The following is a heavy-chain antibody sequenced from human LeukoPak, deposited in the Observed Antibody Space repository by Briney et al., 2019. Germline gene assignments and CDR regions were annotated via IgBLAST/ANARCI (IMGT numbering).Heavy chain of an antibody. D-gene: IGHD1-14*01. J-gene: IGHJ5*02. Sequence: GESLKISCKDSGYSFTNYWIGWVRQMPGKGLEWMGIIYPGDSDTRYSPSFQGQVTISADKSISIAYLQWSSLKASDTAMYYCARQNHGSWFDPWGQGTLVTVSS. CDR3: ARQNHGSWFDP. CDR1: GYSFTNYW. CDR2: IYPGDSDT. V-gene: IGHV5-51*01.